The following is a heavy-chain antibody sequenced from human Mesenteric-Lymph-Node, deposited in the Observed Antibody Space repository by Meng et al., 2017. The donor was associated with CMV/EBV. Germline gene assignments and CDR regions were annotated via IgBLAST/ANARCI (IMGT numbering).Heavy chain of an antibody. V-gene: IGHV3-48*03. CDR1: GFTFSSYE. CDR2: ISSSGSTI. J-gene: IGHJ4*02. CDR3: AREGGYNWNLREDY. D-gene: IGHD1-1*01. Sequence: GGSLRLSCAASGFTFSSYEMNWVRQAPGKGLEWVSYISSSGSTIYYADSVKGRFTISRDNAKNSLYLQMNSLRAEDTAVYYCAREGGYNWNLREDYWGQGTLVTVSS.